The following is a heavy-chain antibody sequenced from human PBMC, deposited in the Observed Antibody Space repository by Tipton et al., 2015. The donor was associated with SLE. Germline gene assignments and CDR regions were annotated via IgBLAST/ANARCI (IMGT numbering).Heavy chain of an antibody. CDR2: INHSGST. J-gene: IGHJ5*02. Sequence: TLSLTCAVYGGSFSGYYWSWIRQTPGKGLEWIGEINHSGSTNYNPSLKSRVTISVDTSKNQFSLKLGSVTAADTAVYYCARDLVGYYDSSGYDSSWGQGTLVTVSS. CDR1: GGSFSGYY. V-gene: IGHV4-34*01. D-gene: IGHD3-22*01. CDR3: ARDLVGYYDSSGYDSS.